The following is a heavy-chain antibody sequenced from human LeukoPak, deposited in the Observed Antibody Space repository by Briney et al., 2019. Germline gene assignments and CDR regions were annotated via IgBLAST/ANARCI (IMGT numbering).Heavy chain of an antibody. J-gene: IGHJ4*02. CDR3: AKGYCTGASCYVLDS. Sequence: ASVKVSFTASGYDFTTNYIHWVRQAPGQGLHWMGTINPSVGSTTYGKRFRGRVTMTRDTSTATVYMDLSSLTSEDTAIYYCAKGYCTGASCYVLDSWGQGTLVTVSS. CDR1: GYDFTTNY. D-gene: IGHD2-15*01. CDR2: INPSVGST. V-gene: IGHV1-46*01.